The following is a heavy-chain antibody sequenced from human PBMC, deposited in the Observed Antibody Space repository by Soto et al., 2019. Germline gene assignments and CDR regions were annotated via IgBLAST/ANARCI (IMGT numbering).Heavy chain of an antibody. D-gene: IGHD2-21*02. V-gene: IGHV2-5*02. J-gene: IGHJ6*02. CDR1: GFSLSTGGVG. CDR3: THSRCGCDCLQSYSSHYYYGMDV. Sequence: QITLMESGPTLVKPTQTLTLTCTFSGFSLSTGGVGVGWIRQPPGKALEWLALIYWDDDKRYSPSLRSRLTITNDTSKKQVVLTMTHMDPVEPATYYCTHSRCGCDCLQSYSSHYYYGMDVWGQGTTVTVSS. CDR2: IYWDDDK.